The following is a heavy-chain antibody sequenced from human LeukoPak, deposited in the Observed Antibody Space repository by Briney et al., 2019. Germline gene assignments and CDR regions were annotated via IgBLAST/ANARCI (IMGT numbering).Heavy chain of an antibody. V-gene: IGHV4-4*07. J-gene: IGHJ4*02. D-gene: IGHD6-19*01. CDR3: ASSRPDRAVAGIYFDY. CDR1: GGSISSYY. Sequence: PSETLSLTCTVSGGSISSYYWSWIRQPAGKGLEGIGRIYTSGSTNYNPSLTSRVTMSVDTSKNQFSLKLSSVTAADTAVYYCASSRPDRAVAGIYFDYWGQGTLVTVSS. CDR2: IYTSGST.